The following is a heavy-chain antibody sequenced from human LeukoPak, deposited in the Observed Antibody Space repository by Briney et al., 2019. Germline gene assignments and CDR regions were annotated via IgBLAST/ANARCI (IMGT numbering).Heavy chain of an antibody. D-gene: IGHD6-19*01. CDR1: GGSISSGSYY. CDR2: TYTSGST. J-gene: IGHJ6*03. CDR3: ARSGSSGWYAYMDV. V-gene: IGHV4-61*02. Sequence: SETLSLTCTVSGGSISSGSYYWRWIRQPAGKGLEWIGRTYTSGSTNYNPSLKSRVTISVDTSKNQFSLKLSSVTAADTAVYYCARSGSSGWYAYMDVWGKGTTVTISS.